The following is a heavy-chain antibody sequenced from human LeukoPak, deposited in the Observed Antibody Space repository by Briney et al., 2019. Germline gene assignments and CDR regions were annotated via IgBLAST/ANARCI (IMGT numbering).Heavy chain of an antibody. CDR2: ISGSGGST. D-gene: IGHD3-22*01. J-gene: IGHJ4*02. V-gene: IGHV3-23*01. CDR3: AKASPYYYDSSGYCLDY. CDR1: GFTFSSYA. Sequence: GGSLRLSCAASGFTFSSYAMSWVRQAPGKGLEWVSAISGSGGSTYYADSVKGRFTISRDNSKNALYLQMNSLRAEDTALYYCAKASPYYYDSSGYCLDYWAREPWSPSPQ.